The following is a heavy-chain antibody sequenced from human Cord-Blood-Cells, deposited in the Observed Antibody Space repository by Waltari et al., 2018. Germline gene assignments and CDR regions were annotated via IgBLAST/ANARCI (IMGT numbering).Heavy chain of an antibody. J-gene: IGHJ5*02. CDR2: IRSKANSYAT. CDR3: TRHTPRYNWNDWFDP. CDR1: GFTFSGSA. Sequence: EVQLVESGGGLAQPGGYLQLSCAASGFTFSGSAIHWVRTASGKGLEWVGRIRSKANSYATAYAASVKGRFTISRDDSKNTAYLQMNSLKTEDTAVYYCTRHTPRYNWNDWFDPWGQGTLVTVSS. D-gene: IGHD1-1*01. V-gene: IGHV3-73*02.